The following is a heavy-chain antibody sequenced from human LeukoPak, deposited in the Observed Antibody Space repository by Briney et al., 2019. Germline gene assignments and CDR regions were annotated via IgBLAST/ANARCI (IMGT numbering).Heavy chain of an antibody. CDR3: ARDSRRRVDY. D-gene: IGHD6-25*01. J-gene: IGHJ4*02. CDR1: GGSFSSYY. CDR2: IYYSGST. V-gene: IGHV4-39*07. Sequence: SETLSLTCAVYGGSFSSYYWGWIRQPPGKGLEWIGSIYYSGSTYYNPSLKSRVTISVDTSKNQFSLKLSSVTAADTAVYYCARDSRRRVDYWGQGTLVTVSS.